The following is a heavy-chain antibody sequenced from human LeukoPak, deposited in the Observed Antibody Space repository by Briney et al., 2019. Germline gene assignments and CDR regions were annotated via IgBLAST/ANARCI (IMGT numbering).Heavy chain of an antibody. Sequence: GASVKVSCKVSGYTLSELSMHWVRQAPGKGPEWMGSFDPEDDETIYAQKFQGRVTMTGDTSTDTAYMALSSLRSEDTAVYYCATATGGYCSSTSCYSRGYYFDYWGQGTLVTVSS. J-gene: IGHJ4*02. CDR2: FDPEDDET. V-gene: IGHV1-24*01. CDR1: GYTLSELS. D-gene: IGHD2-2*01. CDR3: ATATGGYCSSTSCYSRGYYFDY.